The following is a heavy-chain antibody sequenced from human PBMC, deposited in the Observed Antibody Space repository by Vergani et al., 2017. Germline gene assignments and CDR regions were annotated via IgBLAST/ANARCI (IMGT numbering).Heavy chain of an antibody. CDR2: MNPNSGNT. D-gene: IGHD6-13*01. J-gene: IGHJ6*02. Sequence: QVQLVQSGAEVKKPGASVKVSCKASGYTFTSYDINWVRQATGQGLEWMGWMNPNSGNTGYAQKFQGRVTMTRNTSISTAYMELRSLRSEDTAVYYCARVGSSSWYSSYYYYYGMDVWGQGTTVTVSS. CDR3: ARVGSSSWYSSYYYYYGMDV. CDR1: GYTFTSYD. V-gene: IGHV1-8*01.